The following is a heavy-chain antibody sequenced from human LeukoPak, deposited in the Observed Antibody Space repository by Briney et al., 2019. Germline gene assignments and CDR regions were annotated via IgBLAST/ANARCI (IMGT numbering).Heavy chain of an antibody. Sequence: ASVKVSCKASGSTFTSYAMHWVRQAPGQRLEWMGWINAGNGNTKYSQKFQGRVTITRDTSASTAYMELSSLRSEDTAVYYCARVKYDLLTGYCSPPYFDLWGQGTLVTVSS. CDR3: ARVKYDLLTGYCSPPYFDL. CDR1: GSTFTSYA. J-gene: IGHJ4*02. D-gene: IGHD3-9*01. V-gene: IGHV1-3*01. CDR2: INAGNGNT.